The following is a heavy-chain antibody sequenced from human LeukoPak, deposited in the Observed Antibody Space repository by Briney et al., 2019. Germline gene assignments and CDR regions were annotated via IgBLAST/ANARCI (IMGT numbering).Heavy chain of an antibody. V-gene: IGHV3-30*02. Sequence: GGSLRLTRAASGFTFTNFGMHWVRQAPGKGLEWVAFINYLGSTRFYADSVKGRFTVSRDDSMSTLYLQMNSLRPEDMAVYYCAKDRDWAFDYWGQGTLVTVSS. J-gene: IGHJ4*02. CDR2: INYLGSTR. CDR1: GFTFTNFG. CDR3: AKDRDWAFDY. D-gene: IGHD3/OR15-3a*01.